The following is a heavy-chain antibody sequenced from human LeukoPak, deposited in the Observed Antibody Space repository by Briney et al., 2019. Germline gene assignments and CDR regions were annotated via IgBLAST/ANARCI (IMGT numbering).Heavy chain of an antibody. CDR3: ASNWNYIRGYGMDV. D-gene: IGHD1-7*01. J-gene: IGHJ6*02. Sequence: GGSLRLSCAASGFTFNNYWVSWVRQAPGKRLQWVANIIQDGTEKHYVDSVRDRFSISRDNAKNSLYLQMNSLRAEDTAVYYCASNWNYIRGYGMDVWGQGTTVTVSS. V-gene: IGHV3-7*01. CDR1: GFTFNNYW. CDR2: IIQDGTEK.